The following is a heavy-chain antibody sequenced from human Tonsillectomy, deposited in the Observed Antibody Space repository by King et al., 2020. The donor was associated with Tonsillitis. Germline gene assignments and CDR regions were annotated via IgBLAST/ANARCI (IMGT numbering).Heavy chain of an antibody. J-gene: IGHJ4*02. CDR2: ISYSGST. D-gene: IGHD3-10*01. CDR1: RGSISSSDYY. CDR3: SAERFGESSGGFDS. Sequence: VQLQESGPGLVKPSQTLSLTCTVSRGSISSSDYYWTWIRQTPGKGLEWIGYISYSGSTYYNPSLKSRVTISIDTSKNQFSLKLRSVTAADTAVYYCSAERFGESSGGFDSWGQGTLVTVSS. V-gene: IGHV4-30-4*01.